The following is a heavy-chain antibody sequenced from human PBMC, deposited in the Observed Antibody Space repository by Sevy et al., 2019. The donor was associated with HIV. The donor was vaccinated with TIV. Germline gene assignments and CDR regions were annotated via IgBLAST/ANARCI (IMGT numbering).Heavy chain of an antibody. V-gene: IGHV4-31*03. CDR2: IYYSGSN. J-gene: IGHJ4*02. Sequence: SETLSLTCTVSGGSISSGGYYWSWIRQHPGKGLEWIGYIYYSGSNYYNPSLKSRVTISVDTSKNQFSLKLSSVTAADTAVYYCARGREMVQFDYWGQGTLVTVSS. CDR3: ARGREMVQFDY. D-gene: IGHD3-10*01. CDR1: GGSISSGGYY.